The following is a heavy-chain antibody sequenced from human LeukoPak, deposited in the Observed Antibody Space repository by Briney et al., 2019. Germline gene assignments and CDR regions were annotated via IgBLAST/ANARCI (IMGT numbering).Heavy chain of an antibody. CDR3: ARLYSHTGDY. J-gene: IGHJ4*02. CDR2: IYSGGDT. V-gene: IGHV3-66*04. D-gene: IGHD5-18*01. Sequence: GGSLRLSCAASGFSVSSNYMSWVRQAPGKGLECVSVIYSGGDTHYADSVKGRFTISRDNSMATLFLQMNSLRAEDTAVYYCARLYSHTGDYWGQGTLVAVSS. CDR1: GFSVSSNY.